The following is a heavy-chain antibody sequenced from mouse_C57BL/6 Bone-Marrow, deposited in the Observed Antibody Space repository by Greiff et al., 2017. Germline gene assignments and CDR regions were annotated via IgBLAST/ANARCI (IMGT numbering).Heavy chain of an antibody. J-gene: IGHJ1*03. V-gene: IGHV1-85*01. CDR2: IYPRDGST. CDR1: GYTFTSYD. CDR3: AGLEFDGSSDDGCFDV. Sequence: QVQLQQSGPELVKPGASVKLSCKASGYTFTSYDINWVKQRPGQGLEWIGWIYPRDGSTKYNEKFKGKATLTVDTSSSTAYMELHSLTSEDSAVYFCAGLEFDGSSDDGCFDVWGTGTTVTVSS. D-gene: IGHD1-1*01.